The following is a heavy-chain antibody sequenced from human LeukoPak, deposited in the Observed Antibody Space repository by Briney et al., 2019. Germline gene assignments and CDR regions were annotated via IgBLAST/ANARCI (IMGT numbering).Heavy chain of an antibody. CDR2: IRSKAYGGTT. J-gene: IGHJ4*02. D-gene: IGHD3-22*01. CDR3: TRAYSSGYYWAPSRLG. Sequence: PGGSLRLSCTASGFTFGDYAMSWFRQAPGKGLEWVGFIRSKAYGGTTEYAASVKGRFTISRDDSKSIAYLQMNSLKTEDTAVYYCTRAYSSGYYWAPSRLGWGQGTLVTVSS. CDR1: GFTFGDYA. V-gene: IGHV3-49*03.